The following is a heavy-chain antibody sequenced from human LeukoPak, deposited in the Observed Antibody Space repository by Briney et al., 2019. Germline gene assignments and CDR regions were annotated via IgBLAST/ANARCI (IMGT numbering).Heavy chain of an antibody. D-gene: IGHD3-10*01. CDR3: ARRVAGESRAFDI. V-gene: IGHV4-59*01. Sequence: SETLSLTCTVSGGSISGYYWSWIRQPPGKGLECIGYIFYSGSTNYNPSLKSRVTISLDTSKNQFSLKLSSLTAADTAVYYCARRVAGESRAFDIWGQGTMHSVSS. CDR1: GGSISGYY. J-gene: IGHJ3*02. CDR2: IFYSGST.